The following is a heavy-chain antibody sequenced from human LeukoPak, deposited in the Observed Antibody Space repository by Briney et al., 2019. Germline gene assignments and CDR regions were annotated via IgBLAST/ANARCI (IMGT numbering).Heavy chain of an antibody. CDR3: ARTMLAHYGMDV. D-gene: IGHD3-16*01. J-gene: IGHJ6*02. Sequence: PSETLSLTCTVSGGSISSYYWSWIRQPPGKGLEWIGYIYTSGSTNYNPSLKSRVTISVDTSKNQFSLKLSSVTAADTAVYYCARTMLAHYGMDVWGQGTTVTVSS. V-gene: IGHV4-4*09. CDR2: IYTSGST. CDR1: GGSISSYY.